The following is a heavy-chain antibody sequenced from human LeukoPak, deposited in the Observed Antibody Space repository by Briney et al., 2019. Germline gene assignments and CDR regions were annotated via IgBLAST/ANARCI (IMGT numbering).Heavy chain of an antibody. D-gene: IGHD2-2*01. Sequence: SETLSLTCTVSGGSISSSSYYWGWIRQPPGKGLEWIGSIYYSGSTNYNPSLKSRVTISVDTSKNQFSLKLSSVTAADTAVYYCARGVKYCSSTSCYRRDFDYWGQGTLVTVSS. CDR1: GGSISSSSYY. CDR3: ARGVKYCSSTSCYRRDFDY. CDR2: IYYSGST. V-gene: IGHV4-39*07. J-gene: IGHJ4*02.